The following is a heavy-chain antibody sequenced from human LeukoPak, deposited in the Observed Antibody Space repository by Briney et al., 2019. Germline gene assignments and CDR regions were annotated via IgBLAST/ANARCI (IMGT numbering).Heavy chain of an antibody. CDR1: AFTVSSYA. CDR2: ISGGGGST. CDR3: ASIAAEVDWFDP. Sequence: GGSLRLSCAASAFTVSSYAMNWVRQAPGKGLEWVSGISGGGGSTYYADSVKGRFIISRDNAKNSLYLQMNSLRAEDTAVYYCASIAAEVDWFDPWGQGTLVTVSS. V-gene: IGHV3-23*01. J-gene: IGHJ5*02. D-gene: IGHD6-13*01.